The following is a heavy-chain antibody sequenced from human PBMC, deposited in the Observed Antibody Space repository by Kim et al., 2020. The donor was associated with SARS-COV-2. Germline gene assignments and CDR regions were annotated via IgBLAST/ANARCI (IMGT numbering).Heavy chain of an antibody. V-gene: IGHV3-30*18. CDR2: ISYDGSNK. Sequence: GGSLRLSCAASGFTFSSYGMHWVRQAPGKGLEWVAVISYDGSNKYYADSVKGRFTISRDNSKNTLYLQMNSLRAEDTAVYYCAKAPMAAAGTDWGQGTL. CDR3: AKAPMAAAGTD. J-gene: IGHJ4*02. D-gene: IGHD6-13*01. CDR1: GFTFSSYG.